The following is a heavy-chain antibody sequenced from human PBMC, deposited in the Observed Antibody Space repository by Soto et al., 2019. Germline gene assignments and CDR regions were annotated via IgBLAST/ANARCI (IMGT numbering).Heavy chain of an antibody. D-gene: IGHD2-8*01. V-gene: IGHV3-21*01. Sequence: GGSLRLSCAASGFTFSTCSMNWVRQAPGKGLEWVSSISSSGDYIHYADSVKGRFTVSRDNARNSLHLQMNSLRAEDTAVYYCASRYCTNGLCHFDYWGQGTLVTVSS. CDR3: ASRYCTNGLCHFDY. CDR1: GFTFSTCS. J-gene: IGHJ4*02. CDR2: ISSSGDYI.